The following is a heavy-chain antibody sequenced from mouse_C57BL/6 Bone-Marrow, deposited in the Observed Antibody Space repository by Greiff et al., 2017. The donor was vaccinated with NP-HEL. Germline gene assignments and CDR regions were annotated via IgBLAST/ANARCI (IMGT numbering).Heavy chain of an antibody. D-gene: IGHD3-3*01. CDR2: IDPSDSYT. CDR1: GYTFTSYW. CDR3: ARRDGYFDV. V-gene: IGHV1-69*01. Sequence: QVQLQHPGAELVMPGASVKLSCKASGYTFTSYWMHWVKQRPGQGLEWIGEIDPSDSYTNYNQKFKGKSTLTVDKSSSTAYMQLSSLTSEDSAVYYCARRDGYFDVWGTGTTVTVSS. J-gene: IGHJ1*03.